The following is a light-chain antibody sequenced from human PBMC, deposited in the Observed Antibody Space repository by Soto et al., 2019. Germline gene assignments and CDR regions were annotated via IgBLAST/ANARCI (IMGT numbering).Light chain of an antibody. CDR3: QHSNSYSEA. CDR1: QTISSW. Sequence: DIQMTQSPSTLSGSVGDRVTITCRASQTISSWLAWYLQKPGKAPKLLIYKASTLKSGVPSRFSGSGSGTEFSLNISSLQPDDFATYYCQHSNSYSEAFGQGTKVELK. CDR2: KAS. V-gene: IGKV1-5*03. J-gene: IGKJ1*01.